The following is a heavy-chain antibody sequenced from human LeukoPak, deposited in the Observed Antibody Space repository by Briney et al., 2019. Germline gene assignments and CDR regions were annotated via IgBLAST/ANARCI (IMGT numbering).Heavy chain of an antibody. Sequence: SETLSLTCAVYGGSFSGYYWSWIRQPPGKGPEWIGSLYHSGSTYYNPSLKSRVNTSVDRSKNQFSLKLSSVTAADTAMYYCARHAFGEVPAADYWGQGTLVTVSS. CDR1: GGSFSGYY. D-gene: IGHD3-10*01. V-gene: IGHV4-34*01. CDR3: ARHAFGEVPAADY. J-gene: IGHJ4*02. CDR2: LYHSGST.